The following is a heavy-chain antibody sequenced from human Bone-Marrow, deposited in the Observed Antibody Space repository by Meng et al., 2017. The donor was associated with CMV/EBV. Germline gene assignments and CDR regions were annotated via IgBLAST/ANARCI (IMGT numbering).Heavy chain of an antibody. J-gene: IGHJ6*02. V-gene: IGHV3-20*04. CDR3: ARVGGVPYISGYFYYYGMDV. Sequence: GGSLRLYCAASGFTFDDYGMSWVRQAPGKGLEWVSGINWNGGSTGYADSVKGRFTISRDNAKNSLYLQMNSLRAEDTALYYCARVGGVPYISGYFYYYGMDVWGQGNTVTVSS. CDR2: INWNGGST. D-gene: IGHD3-3*01. CDR1: GFTFDDYG.